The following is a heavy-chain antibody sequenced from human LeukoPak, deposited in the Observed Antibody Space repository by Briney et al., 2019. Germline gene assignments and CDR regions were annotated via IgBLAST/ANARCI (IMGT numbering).Heavy chain of an antibody. CDR2: VSSSGSTK. J-gene: IGHJ4*02. Sequence: GGSLRLSCAGSGFTFSNYGMNWVRQAPGRGLEWISYVSSSGSTKNYADSVEGRFTISRDNAKRSLYLQMNSLRAEDTAVYYCARTDFYGYWFDYWGQGTLVTVSS. V-gene: IGHV3-48*03. D-gene: IGHD5/OR15-5a*01. CDR1: GFTFSNYG. CDR3: ARTDFYGYWFDY.